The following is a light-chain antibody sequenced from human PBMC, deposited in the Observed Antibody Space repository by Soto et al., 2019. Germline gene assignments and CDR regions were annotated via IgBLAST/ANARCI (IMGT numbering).Light chain of an antibody. CDR3: QSYDSSLSGSV. CDR2: GNS. J-gene: IGLJ3*02. CDR1: SSYIGAGYD. Sequence: QAVVTQPPSVSGAPGQRVTISCTGTSSYIGAGYDVHWYQQLPGTAPKLLIYGNSNRPSGVPDRFSGSKSGTSVSLAITGLQAEDEADYYCQSYDSSLSGSVFGGGTKLTGL. V-gene: IGLV1-40*01.